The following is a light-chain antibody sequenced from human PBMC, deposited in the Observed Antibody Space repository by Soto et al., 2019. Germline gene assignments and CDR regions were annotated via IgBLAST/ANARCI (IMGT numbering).Light chain of an antibody. CDR1: QSLTSN. Sequence: EIVMTQSPATLSVSPGERVTFSCRASQSLTSNLAWYQHKPGQTPRLLIYGASTGATGIPARFSGSGSGTEFTLTINSLQSEDFEIYYCQQYDNWPVTFGVGTKVDIX. V-gene: IGKV3-15*01. CDR2: GAS. J-gene: IGKJ4*01. CDR3: QQYDNWPVT.